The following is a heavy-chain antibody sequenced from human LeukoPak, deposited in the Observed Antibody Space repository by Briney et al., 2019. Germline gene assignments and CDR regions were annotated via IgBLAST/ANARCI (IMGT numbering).Heavy chain of an antibody. CDR2: ISAHNGNT. CDR1: GYTFTSYG. Sequence: GASVKVSCKASGYTFTSYGISWVRQAPGRGLEWMAWISAHNGNTNYAQNLRDRVTLTTDTSTSTVYIELRSLRSDDTAVYYCASSKTSCSSTSCYDPFDYWGQGTLVTVSS. J-gene: IGHJ4*02. CDR3: ASSKTSCSSTSCYDPFDY. V-gene: IGHV1-18*01. D-gene: IGHD2-2*01.